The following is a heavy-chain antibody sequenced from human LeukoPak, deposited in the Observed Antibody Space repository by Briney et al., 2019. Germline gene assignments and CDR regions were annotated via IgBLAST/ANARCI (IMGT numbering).Heavy chain of an antibody. J-gene: IGHJ4*02. CDR1: GFTFSSYE. CDR2: ISSSGSTI. V-gene: IGHV3-48*03. Sequence: GGSLRLSCAASGFTFSSYEMNWVRQAPGKGLEWVSYISSSGSTIYYADSVKGRFTISRDSAKTSLYLQMNSLRAEDTAVYYCARVLRTDGYNIFDYWGQGTLVTVSS. CDR3: ARVLRTDGYNIFDY. D-gene: IGHD5-24*01.